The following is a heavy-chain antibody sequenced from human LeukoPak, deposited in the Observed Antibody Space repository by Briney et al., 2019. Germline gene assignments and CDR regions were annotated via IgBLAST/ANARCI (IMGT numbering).Heavy chain of an antibody. J-gene: IGHJ4*02. D-gene: IGHD6-13*01. Sequence: GGSLRLSCAASGFTFSDYDMHWVRQAPGKGLEWVAFIRYDGNNKYYGDSVKGRFTISRDNSKNTLYLQMNSLRTEDTAVYYCAKDLSIASTGDYFDYWGQGTLVTVSS. V-gene: IGHV3-30*02. CDR2: IRYDGNNK. CDR1: GFTFSDYD. CDR3: AKDLSIASTGDYFDY.